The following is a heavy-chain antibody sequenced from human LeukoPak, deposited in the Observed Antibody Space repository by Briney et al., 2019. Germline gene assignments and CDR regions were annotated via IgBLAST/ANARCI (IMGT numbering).Heavy chain of an antibody. Sequence: GGSLRLSCAASGFTFNDYAMHWVRQAPGKGLEWVSGISWSSGSIGYADSVKGRFTISRDNAKSSLYLQMNSLRAEDMALYYCAKDTVGATFAVAFDIWGRGTMVTVS. CDR3: AKDTVGATFAVAFDI. D-gene: IGHD1-26*01. V-gene: IGHV3-9*03. J-gene: IGHJ3*02. CDR2: ISWSSGSI. CDR1: GFTFNDYA.